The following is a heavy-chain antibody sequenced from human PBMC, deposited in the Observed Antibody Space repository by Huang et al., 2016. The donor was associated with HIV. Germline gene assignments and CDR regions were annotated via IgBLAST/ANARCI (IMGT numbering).Heavy chain of an antibody. CDR3: ARGFGINYNHEAFDV. Sequence: QIQLAQSGAEVKKPGASVKVSCKAFGYTFTNYDINWVRQASGQGLEWMGWMNPKSGNVGYTQKFQGRVAILRNSSINTSYLEVTSLTSEDTAVYYCARGFGINYNHEAFDVWGQGTMVTVSS. CDR2: MNPKSGNV. D-gene: IGHD3-10*01. J-gene: IGHJ3*01. CDR1: GYTFTNYD. V-gene: IGHV1-8*01.